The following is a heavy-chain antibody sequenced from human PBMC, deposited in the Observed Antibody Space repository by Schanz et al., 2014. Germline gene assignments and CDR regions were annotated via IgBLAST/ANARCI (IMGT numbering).Heavy chain of an antibody. CDR3: ARDYESALSSPRHDAFDV. V-gene: IGHV3-48*01. D-gene: IGHD3-22*01. CDR1: GITFSGYS. Sequence: EVQLVESGGGLAQPGGSLRLSCAASGITFSGYSMNWVRQAPGKGLEWVSYISGSSSTKYYADSVKGRFTISRDNGKNSLYLQMNSWRAEDPAVYFCARDYESALSSPRHDAFDVWGQGTVVTVSS. CDR2: ISGSSSTK. J-gene: IGHJ3*01.